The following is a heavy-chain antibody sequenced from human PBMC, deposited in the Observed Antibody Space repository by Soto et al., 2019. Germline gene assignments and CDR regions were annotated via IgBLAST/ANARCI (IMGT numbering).Heavy chain of an antibody. CDR1: GGSISSGDYY. D-gene: IGHD4-17*01. J-gene: IGHJ4*02. CDR3: ARDHQYGDYFDY. V-gene: IGHV4-30-4*01. Sequence: QVQLQESGPGLVKPSQTLSLTCTVSGGSISSGDYYWSWIRQPPGKGLEWIGYIYYSGSTYYNPSLKGRVTISVDTAKNQFSLKLSSVTAADTAVYYCARDHQYGDYFDYWGQGALVTVSS. CDR2: IYYSGST.